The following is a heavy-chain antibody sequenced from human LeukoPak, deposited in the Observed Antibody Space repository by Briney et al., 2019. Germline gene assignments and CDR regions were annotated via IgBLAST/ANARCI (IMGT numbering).Heavy chain of an antibody. CDR2: IKSDGSTT. Sequence: GGSLRLSCAVSGFTFSSYWMHWVRQAPGMGLVWVSRIKSDGSTTSYADSVKGRFTISRDNAKNTLYLRMNSLRAEDTAVYYCRISGSSELVFDYWGQGTLVTVSS. D-gene: IGHD3-10*01. V-gene: IGHV3-74*01. J-gene: IGHJ4*02. CDR1: GFTFSSYW. CDR3: RISGSSELVFDY.